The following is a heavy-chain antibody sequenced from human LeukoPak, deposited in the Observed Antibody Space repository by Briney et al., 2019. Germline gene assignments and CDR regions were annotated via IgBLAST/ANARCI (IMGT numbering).Heavy chain of an antibody. D-gene: IGHD3-22*01. CDR2: ISSSSSYI. CDR1: GFTFSSYS. Sequence: GGSLRLSCAASGFTFSSYSMNWVRQAPGKGLEWVSSISSSSSYIYYADSVKGRFTISRDNAKNSLYLQMNSLRAEDTAVYYCARGSFDYYDSSGYPESWFDPWGQGTLVTVSS. J-gene: IGHJ5*02. CDR3: ARGSFDYYDSSGYPESWFDP. V-gene: IGHV3-21*01.